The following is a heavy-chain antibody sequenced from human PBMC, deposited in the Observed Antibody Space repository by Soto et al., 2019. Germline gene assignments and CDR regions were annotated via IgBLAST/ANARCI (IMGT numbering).Heavy chain of an antibody. D-gene: IGHD5-18*01. Sequence: EVQLLESGGGLVQPGGSLRLSCAASGFTFSSYAMSWVRQTPGEGLGWVSGISGSGGSTHYADSVKGRFIISRDNSKNTLYLQMNSLRAEDTAVYYCAKEGRYSYGLDYWGQGTLVTVSS. CDR2: ISGSGGST. CDR3: AKEGRYSYGLDY. V-gene: IGHV3-23*01. CDR1: GFTFSSYA. J-gene: IGHJ4*02.